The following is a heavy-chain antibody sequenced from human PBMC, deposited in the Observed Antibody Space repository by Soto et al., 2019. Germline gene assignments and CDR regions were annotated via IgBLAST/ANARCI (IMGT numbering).Heavy chain of an antibody. D-gene: IGHD3-3*01. CDR2: ISSSSSYI. CDR1: GFTFSSYS. Sequence: EVQLVESGGGLVKPGGSLRLSCAASGFTFSSYSMNWVRQAPGKGLEWVSSISSSSSYIYYADSVKGRFTIYRDNAKNSLYLQMNSLRAEDTAVYYCARVGNLRFLEWFLDYWGQGTLVTVSS. V-gene: IGHV3-21*01. J-gene: IGHJ4*02. CDR3: ARVGNLRFLEWFLDY.